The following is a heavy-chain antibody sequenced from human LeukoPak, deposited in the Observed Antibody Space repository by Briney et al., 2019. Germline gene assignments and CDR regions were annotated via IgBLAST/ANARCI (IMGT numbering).Heavy chain of an antibody. V-gene: IGHV4-59*01. CDR1: GARITTYY. J-gene: IGHJ4*02. CDR3: ARGGHTIAAVDY. CDR2: ISYSETT. Sequence: SETLSLTCVVSGARITTYYWSWIRQPPGKGLEWIGYISYSETTNYNPSLKSRVTISVDTSKNQFSLKLSSVTAADTAVYYCARGGHTIAAVDYWGQGTLVTVSS. D-gene: IGHD6-6*01.